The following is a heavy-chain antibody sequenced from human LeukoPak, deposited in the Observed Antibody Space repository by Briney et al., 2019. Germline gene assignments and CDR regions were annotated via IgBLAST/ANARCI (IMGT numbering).Heavy chain of an antibody. Sequence: SETLSLTCTVSGGSISPKTYYWGWIRQPPGKGLEWIGSIDFSGSPDYSSSLKSRVTISLDTSMKQFSLELSYVTAADTAVYYCARGEGDYGDYSDYWGQGILVTVSS. J-gene: IGHJ4*02. D-gene: IGHD4-17*01. V-gene: IGHV4-39*01. CDR3: ARGEGDYGDYSDY. CDR1: GGSISPKTYY. CDR2: IDFSGSP.